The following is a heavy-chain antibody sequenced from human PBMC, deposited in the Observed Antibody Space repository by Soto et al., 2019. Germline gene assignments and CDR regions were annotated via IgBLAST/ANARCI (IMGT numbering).Heavy chain of an antibody. D-gene: IGHD4-17*01. J-gene: IGHJ4*02. V-gene: IGHV3-9*02. CDR1: GFIADDYA. Sequence: EMQLVESGGGLVQPGRSLRLSCVGSGFIADDYAMHWVRQPPGKGLEWVSGISSNSETITYADSVKGRFTISRDNAKNSLSLQMNSLTPEDTAFYYCAKDMKWGGMTTIHYFDSWGQGTLVSVSS. CDR3: AKDMKWGGMTTIHYFDS. CDR2: ISSNSETI.